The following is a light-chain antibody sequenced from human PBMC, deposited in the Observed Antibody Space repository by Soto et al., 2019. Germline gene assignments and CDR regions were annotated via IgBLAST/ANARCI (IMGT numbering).Light chain of an antibody. V-gene: IGKV1-5*03. CDR3: QQSYSNPIP. J-gene: IGKJ5*01. Sequence: DIRMTQSPSTVSASVRDRFTITCVAIQSVSSWLDWYQKKKGRAPKLLIYKASSLQSGVPSRFSGSGSGTDFTLTISSLQTEDVTTYCCQQSYSNPIPFGHVTRLEI. CDR1: QSVSSW. CDR2: KAS.